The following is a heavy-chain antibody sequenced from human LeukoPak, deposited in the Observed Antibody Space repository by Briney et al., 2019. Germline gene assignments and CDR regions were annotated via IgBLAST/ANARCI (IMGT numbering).Heavy chain of an antibody. CDR1: GFNFNDYY. J-gene: IGHJ5*02. D-gene: IGHD4/OR15-4a*01. V-gene: IGHV3-11*01. Sequence: GGSLRLSCAASGFNFNDYYMSWIRQAPGKGLEWVSYISISGTTIYYADSVTGRFTVSRDNAKNSLFLQMNSLRVEDTAVYYCVRLEALTVGTNWFDPWGQGTLVTVSS. CDR2: ISISGTTI. CDR3: VRLEALTVGTNWFDP.